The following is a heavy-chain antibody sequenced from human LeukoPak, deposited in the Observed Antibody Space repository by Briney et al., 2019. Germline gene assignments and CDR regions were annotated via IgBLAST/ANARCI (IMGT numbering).Heavy chain of an antibody. J-gene: IGHJ6*03. CDR2: INHSGST. D-gene: IGHD6-19*01. V-gene: IGHV4-34*08. CDR3: ATLDSSGQGNYYYYMDV. Sequence: PGGSLRLSCAASGFTFSSYSMNWVRQPPGKGLEWIGEINHSGSTNYNPSLKSRVTISVDTSKNQFSLKLSSVTAADTAVYYCATLDSSGQGNYYYYMDVWGKGTTVTVSS. CDR1: GFTFSSYS.